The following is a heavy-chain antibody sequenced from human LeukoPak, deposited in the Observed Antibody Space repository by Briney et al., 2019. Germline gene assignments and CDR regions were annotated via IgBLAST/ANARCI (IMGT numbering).Heavy chain of an antibody. CDR2: INPSGGST. J-gene: IGHJ4*02. V-gene: IGHV1-46*01. CDR3: ARDRGLGYCTNGVCYGDAMDY. D-gene: IGHD2-8*01. CDR1: GYTFTSYY. Sequence: ASVKVSCKASGYTFTSYYMRWVRQAPGQGLEWMGIINPSGGSTSYAQKFQGRVTMTRDTSTSTVYMELSSLRSEDTAVYYCARDRGLGYCTNGVCYGDAMDYWGQGTLVTVSS.